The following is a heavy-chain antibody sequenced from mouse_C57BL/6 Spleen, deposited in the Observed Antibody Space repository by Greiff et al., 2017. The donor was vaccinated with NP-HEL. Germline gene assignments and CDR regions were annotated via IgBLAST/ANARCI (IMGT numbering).Heavy chain of an antibody. V-gene: IGHV1-69*01. CDR2: IDPSDSYT. D-gene: IGHD1-3*01. CDR3: AREKYFAY. CDR1: GYTFTSYW. J-gene: IGHJ3*01. Sequence: VQLQQSGAELVMPGASVKLSCKASGYTFTSYWMHWVKQRPGQGLKWIGEIDPSDSYTNYNQKFKGKSTLTVDKSSSTAYMQLSSLTSEDSAVYYCAREKYFAYWGQGTLVTVSA.